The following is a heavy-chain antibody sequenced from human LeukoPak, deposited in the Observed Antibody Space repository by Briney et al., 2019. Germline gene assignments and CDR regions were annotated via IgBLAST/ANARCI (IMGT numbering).Heavy chain of an antibody. CDR2: IKKDGIKQ. J-gene: IGHJ4*02. Sequence: GGSLRLSCAASGFIFSSYRMSCVRQAPGRGQEWVANIKKDGIKQYYVDSVKGRFTISKDNAKNSLYLQMSILSAADTAVYYCSRIGFVWESGIDYGWFDYWGQGSLVTVSS. V-gene: IGHV3-7*03. CDR1: GFIFSSYR. D-gene: IGHD4-17*01. CDR3: SRIGFVWESGIDYGWFDY.